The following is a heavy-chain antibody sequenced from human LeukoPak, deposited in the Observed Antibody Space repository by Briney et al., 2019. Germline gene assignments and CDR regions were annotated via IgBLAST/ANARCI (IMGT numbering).Heavy chain of an antibody. CDR2: ISSSSSYI. V-gene: IGHV3-21*01. CDR3: ARDLAVRGAAYGMDV. J-gene: IGHJ6*02. Sequence: GGSLRLSCAASGFTFSSYSMNWVRQAPGKGLEWVSSISSSSSYIYYADSVKGRFTISRDSAKNSLYLQMNSLRAEDTAVYYCARDLAVRGAAYGMDVWGQGTTVTVSS. D-gene: IGHD3-10*01. CDR1: GFTFSSYS.